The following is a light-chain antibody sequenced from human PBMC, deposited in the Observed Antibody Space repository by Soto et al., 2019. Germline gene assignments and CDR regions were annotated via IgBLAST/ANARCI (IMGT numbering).Light chain of an antibody. CDR2: DAS. V-gene: IGKV3-11*01. J-gene: IGKJ4*02. Sequence: EIVLTQSPATLSLSPGERATLSCRASQSVSNYLAWYQQKPGQAPRLLIYDASNRATGNPDRFSGSGSGTAFTRTISSLEPEDFAVYYCQQRSNWPPLTFGGGTKVEIK. CDR1: QSVSNY. CDR3: QQRSNWPPLT.